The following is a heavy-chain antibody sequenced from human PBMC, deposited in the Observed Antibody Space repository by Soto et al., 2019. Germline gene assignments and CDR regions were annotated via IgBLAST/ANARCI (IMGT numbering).Heavy chain of an antibody. CDR2: INHSGST. V-gene: IGHV4-34*01. J-gene: IGHJ4*02. Sequence: SETLSLTCAVYGGSFSGYYWSWIRHPPGKGLEWIGEINHSGSTNYNPSLKSRVTISVDTSKNQFSLKLSSVTAADTAVYYCARERAVAGRRSIDFWGPGTLVTVSS. CDR1: GGSFSGYY. D-gene: IGHD6-19*01. CDR3: ARERAVAGRRSIDF.